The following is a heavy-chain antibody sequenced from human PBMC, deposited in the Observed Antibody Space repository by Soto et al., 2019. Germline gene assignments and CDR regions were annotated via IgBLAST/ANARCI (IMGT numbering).Heavy chain of an antibody. V-gene: IGHV6-1*01. J-gene: IGHJ4*02. D-gene: IGHD1-1*01. Sequence: PSQTLSLTCVISGDSVSSNSVTWNWIRQSPSRGLEWLGRTYYRSRWYNDYAESVKSRITLRPDSSKNQFSLQLNSVTPEDTAVYYCTRGHWNDDFDYWGQGTQVTVSS. CDR3: TRGHWNDDFDY. CDR1: GDSVSSNSVT. CDR2: TYYRSRWYN.